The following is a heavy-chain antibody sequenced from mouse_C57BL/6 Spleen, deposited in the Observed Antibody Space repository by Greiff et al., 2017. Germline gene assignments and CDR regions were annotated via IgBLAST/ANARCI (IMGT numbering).Heavy chain of an antibody. Sequence: QVQLQQPGAELVRPGSSVKLSCKASGYTFTSYWMHWVKQRPIQGLEWIGNIDPSDSETHYNQKFKDKATLTVDKSSSTAYMQLSSLTSEDSAVYYCARSGYYGSNYGAMDYWGQGTSVTVSS. CDR3: ARSGYYGSNYGAMDY. CDR1: GYTFTSYW. D-gene: IGHD1-1*01. J-gene: IGHJ4*01. V-gene: IGHV1-52*01. CDR2: IDPSDSET.